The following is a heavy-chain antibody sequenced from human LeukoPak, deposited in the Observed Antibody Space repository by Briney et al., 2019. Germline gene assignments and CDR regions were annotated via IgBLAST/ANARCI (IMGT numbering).Heavy chain of an antibody. Sequence: GGSLRLSCAASGFTFSSYAMSWVRQAPGKGLEWVSTISGSGESTYYADSVKGHFTTSRDNSKITLYLQMNSLRAEGTAVYYCARVRYSSSWSYRTYYYGMDVWGQGTTVTVSS. D-gene: IGHD6-13*01. CDR1: GFTFSSYA. J-gene: IGHJ6*02. CDR2: ISGSGEST. V-gene: IGHV3-23*01. CDR3: ARVRYSSSWSYRTYYYGMDV.